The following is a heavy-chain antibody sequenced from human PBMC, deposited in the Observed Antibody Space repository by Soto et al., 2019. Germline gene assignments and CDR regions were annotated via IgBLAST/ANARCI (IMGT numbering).Heavy chain of an antibody. Sequence: GSGPTLVNPTQTLTLTCTFSGFSLSTSGVGVGWIRQPPGKALEWLALIYWDDDKRYSPSLKSRLTITKDTSKNQVVLTMTNMDPVDTATYYCALTGSGSYSDGNWFDPWGQGTLVTVSS. J-gene: IGHJ5*02. V-gene: IGHV2-5*02. CDR3: ALTGSGSYSDGNWFDP. CDR2: IYWDDDK. D-gene: IGHD3-10*01. CDR1: GFSLSTSGVG.